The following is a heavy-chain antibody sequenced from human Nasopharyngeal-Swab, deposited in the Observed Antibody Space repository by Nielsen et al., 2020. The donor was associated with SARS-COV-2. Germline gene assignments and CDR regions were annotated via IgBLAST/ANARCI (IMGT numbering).Heavy chain of an antibody. D-gene: IGHD3-9*01. V-gene: IGHV3-21*01. Sequence: WIRQPPGKGPEWVSSISSSSSYIYYADSVKGRFTISRDNAKNSLYLQMNSLRAEDTAVYYCARDGWYDILTGYLALYYYYYGMDVWGQGTTVTVSS. CDR2: ISSSSSYI. CDR3: ARDGWYDILTGYLALYYYYYGMDV. J-gene: IGHJ6*02.